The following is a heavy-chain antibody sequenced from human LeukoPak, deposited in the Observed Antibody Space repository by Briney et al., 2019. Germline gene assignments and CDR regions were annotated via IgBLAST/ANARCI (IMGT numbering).Heavy chain of an antibody. Sequence: LPGGSLRLSCAASGFTFSSYAMSWVRQAPGKGLEWVSAISGSGGSTYYADSVKGRFTISRDNSKNTLYLQMNSLRAEDTAVYYRAKDVGGWAAAGNFDYWGQGTLVTVSS. CDR1: GFTFSSYA. D-gene: IGHD6-13*01. CDR3: AKDVGGWAAAGNFDY. CDR2: ISGSGGST. V-gene: IGHV3-23*01. J-gene: IGHJ4*02.